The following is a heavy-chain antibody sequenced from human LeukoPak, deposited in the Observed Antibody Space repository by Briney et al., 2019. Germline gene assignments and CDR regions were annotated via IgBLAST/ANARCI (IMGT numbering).Heavy chain of an antibody. CDR1: KFTFSSYL. CDR3: ARGLSYGMDV. CDR2: INKDGTSR. J-gene: IGHJ6*02. Sequence: GGSLRLSCAAPKFTFSSYLMHWVRQAPGKGLVWVSGINKDGTSRRYVDSVKGRFTISRDNVKSTLYLQMDDLRDEDAAVYYCARGLSYGMDVWGQGTTVTVSS. V-gene: IGHV3-74*01.